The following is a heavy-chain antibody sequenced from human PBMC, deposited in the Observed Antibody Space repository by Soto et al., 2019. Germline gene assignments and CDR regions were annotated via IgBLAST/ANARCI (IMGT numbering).Heavy chain of an antibody. D-gene: IGHD2-15*01. J-gene: IGHJ4*02. CDR3: ATMGTPATGLYFFDY. CDR2: IYYSGST. V-gene: IGHV4-30-4*08. Sequence: PSETLSLTCTVSGGSISSGGYYWSWIRQPPGKGLEWIGYIYYSGSTYYSTSLKSRVTISVDTSKSQFSLNLSFVTAADTSVYYCATMGTPATGLYFFDYWGQGSLVTVSS. CDR1: GGSISSGGYY.